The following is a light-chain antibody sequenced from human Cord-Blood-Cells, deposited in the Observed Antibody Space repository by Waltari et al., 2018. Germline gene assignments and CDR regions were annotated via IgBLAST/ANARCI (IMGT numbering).Light chain of an antibody. CDR2: GAS. V-gene: IGKV3-20*01. CDR1: QSVSSSY. J-gene: IGKJ2*03. CDR3: QQYGSSPS. Sequence: EIVLTQSPGTLSLSPGERATLSCRASQSVSSSYLAWYQQKPGQAPRLLIYGASSRATGIPDRLSGSGSGTDVTLTISRLEPEDFAVYYCQQYGSSPSFGQGTKLEIK.